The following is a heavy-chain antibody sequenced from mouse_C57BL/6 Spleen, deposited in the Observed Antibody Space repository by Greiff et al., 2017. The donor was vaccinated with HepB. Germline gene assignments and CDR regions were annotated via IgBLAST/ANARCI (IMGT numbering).Heavy chain of an antibody. CDR1: GYTFTSYW. CDR3: ARGGRRGGYYAMDY. CDR2: IYPSDSET. D-gene: IGHD2-12*01. V-gene: IGHV1-61*01. Sequence: VQLQQSGAELVRPGSSVKLSCKASGYTFTSYWMDWVKQRPGQGLEWIGNIYPSDSETHYNQKFKDKATLTVDKSSSTAYMQLSSLTSEDSAVYYCARGGRRGGYYAMDYWGQGTSVTVSS. J-gene: IGHJ4*01.